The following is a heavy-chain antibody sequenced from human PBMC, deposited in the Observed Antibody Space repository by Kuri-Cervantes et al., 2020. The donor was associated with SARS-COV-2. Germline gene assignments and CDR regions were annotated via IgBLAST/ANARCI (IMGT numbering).Heavy chain of an antibody. CDR3: ARHDYGEGRGAFDI. CDR2: ISAYNGNT. CDR1: GYTFTDYH. D-gene: IGHD4-17*01. Sequence: ASVKVSCKASGYTFTDYHMHWVRQAPGQGLEWMGWISAYNGNTNYAQKLQGRVTMTTDTSTSTAYMELRSLRSDDTAVYYCARHDYGEGRGAFDIWGQGTMVTVSS. J-gene: IGHJ3*02. V-gene: IGHV1-18*04.